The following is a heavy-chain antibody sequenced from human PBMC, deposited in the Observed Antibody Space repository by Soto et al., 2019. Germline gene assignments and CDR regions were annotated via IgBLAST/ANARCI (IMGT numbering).Heavy chain of an antibody. CDR3: VRDASSGYRGWWDP. Sequence: QVQLVQSGAEVKKPGASVKVSCKASGYTFTSYGISWVRQAPGQGLEWMGLISPYNGDTIYAQKFQGRVIMTTDTATSTAYMELRSLRSDDTAVYYCVRDASSGYRGWWDPWGQGTLVTVSS. J-gene: IGHJ5*02. V-gene: IGHV1-18*01. CDR1: GYTFTSYG. D-gene: IGHD5-18*01. CDR2: ISPYNGDT.